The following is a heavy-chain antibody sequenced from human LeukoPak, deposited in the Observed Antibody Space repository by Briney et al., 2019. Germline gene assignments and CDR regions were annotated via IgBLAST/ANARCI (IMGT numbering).Heavy chain of an antibody. V-gene: IGHV4-61*02. J-gene: IGHJ6*03. CDR1: GGSISSGSYY. CDR2: IYTSAST. CDR3: ARELGGSYYIDCYYYMDV. Sequence: SETLSLTCTVSGGSISSGSYYWSWIRQPAGKGLEWIWRIYTSASTNYHPSLKSRVTISVETSKNQFSLKLSSVTAADTAVYCCARELGGSYYIDCYYYMDVWGKGTTVTVSS. D-gene: IGHD1-26*01.